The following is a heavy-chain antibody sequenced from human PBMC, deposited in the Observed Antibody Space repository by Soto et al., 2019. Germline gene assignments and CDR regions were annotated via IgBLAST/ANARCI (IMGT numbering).Heavy chain of an antibody. CDR3: AKGTALTFPGSMSAFDS. J-gene: IGHJ4*02. CDR2: VSRNNCRV. V-gene: IGHV3-9*01. D-gene: IGHD2-21*01. Sequence: EVQLVESGGGLVQPGGSLRLSCATSGFTFDDYAMHWVRQAPGKGLEWVSGVSRNNCRVAYADSVTGRFTISRDNAKNSLSLQVDSVIAEDTALYCSAKGTALTFPGSMSAFDSWGQGTLVTVSS. CDR1: GFTFDDYA.